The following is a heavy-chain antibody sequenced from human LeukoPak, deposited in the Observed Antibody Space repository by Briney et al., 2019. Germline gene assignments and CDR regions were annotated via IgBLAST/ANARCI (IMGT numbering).Heavy chain of an antibody. CDR2: INHSGST. V-gene: IGHV4-39*07. Sequence: TSETLSLTCTVSGGSISSSSYSWSWIRQPPGKGLEWIGEINHSGSTNYNPSLKSRVTISVDTSKNQFSLKLSSVTAADTAVYYCARFSRLGYCSSTSCYHYFDYWGQGTLVTVSS. J-gene: IGHJ4*02. CDR3: ARFSRLGYCSSTSCYHYFDY. CDR1: GGSISSSSYS. D-gene: IGHD2-2*01.